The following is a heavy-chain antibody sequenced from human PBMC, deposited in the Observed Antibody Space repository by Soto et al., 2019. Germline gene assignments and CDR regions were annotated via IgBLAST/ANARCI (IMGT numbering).Heavy chain of an antibody. J-gene: IGHJ5*02. Sequence: QEQLVQSGAEVKKPGASVKVSCKTSGYTFTDYDINWVRQATGQGLEWIGWMNPNSGETGYAQKXXXXXXXXXXXXXXXXXXELSSLRSEDTAVYYCARVAVAARPRWYNWFDPWGQGTLVTVSS. D-gene: IGHD2-15*01. CDR3: ARVAVAARPRWYNWFDP. V-gene: IGHV1-8*01. CDR1: GYTFTDYD. CDR2: MNPNSGET.